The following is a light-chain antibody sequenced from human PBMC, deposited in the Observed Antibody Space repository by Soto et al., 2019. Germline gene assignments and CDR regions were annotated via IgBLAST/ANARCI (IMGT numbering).Light chain of an antibody. J-gene: IGKJ2*01. CDR3: QQYDNLLYT. CDR2: GAS. V-gene: IGKV1-33*01. Sequence: DIQLTQSPSSLSASVGDRVTITCQASQDISKSLNWYQQRPGKAPKLLIHGASNLETGVPSRFSGYGSGTYFTFAISSLQPEDIATYYCQQYDNLLYTFGQGTKLEMK. CDR1: QDISKS.